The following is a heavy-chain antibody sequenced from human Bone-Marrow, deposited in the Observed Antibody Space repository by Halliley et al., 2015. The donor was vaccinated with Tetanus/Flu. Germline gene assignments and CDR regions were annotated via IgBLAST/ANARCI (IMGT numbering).Heavy chain of an antibody. D-gene: IGHD1-26*01. CDR3: ARVISGTYYLLDY. CDR1: GYSFTSYW. V-gene: IGHV5-51*03. Sequence: QLVQSGAEVKKPGESLKISCTAFGYSFTSYWIGWVRQMPGKGLEWMGIIYPRDGETRYSPSFQGQVSISADKSISTAYPQWSSLQASDTAMYYCARVISGTYYLLDYWGQGTLVTVSS. CDR2: IYPRDGET. J-gene: IGHJ4*02.